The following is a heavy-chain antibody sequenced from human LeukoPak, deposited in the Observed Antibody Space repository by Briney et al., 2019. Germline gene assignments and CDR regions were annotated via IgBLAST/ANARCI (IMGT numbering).Heavy chain of an antibody. CDR2: INPRTGDT. J-gene: IGHJ4*02. CDR3: AKDWAMRYSQGGFDS. CDR1: GYSFIVYY. Sequence: GSVKVSCKASGYSFIVYYIHWVRQAPGHGLEWMGWINPRTGDTHYEQQFRGRLTMTRDTSSSTAYMDLSRLTSDDTAMYFCAKDWAMRYSQGGFDSWGQGTLVTVSS. D-gene: IGHD3-9*01. V-gene: IGHV1-2*02.